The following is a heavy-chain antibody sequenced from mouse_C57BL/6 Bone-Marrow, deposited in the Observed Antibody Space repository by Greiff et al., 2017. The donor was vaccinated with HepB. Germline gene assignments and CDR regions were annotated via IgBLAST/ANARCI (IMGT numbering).Heavy chain of an antibody. CDR1: GFTFSSYG. CDR2: ISSGGSYT. V-gene: IGHV5-6*02. J-gene: IGHJ4*01. Sequence: EVNVVESGGDLVKPGGSLKLSCAASGFTFSSYGMSWVRQTPDKRLEWVATISSGGSYTYYPDSVKGRFTISRDNAKNTLYLQMSSLKSEDTAMYYCARRYDGYYGYAMDYWGQGTSVTVSS. CDR3: ARRYDGYYGYAMDY. D-gene: IGHD2-3*01.